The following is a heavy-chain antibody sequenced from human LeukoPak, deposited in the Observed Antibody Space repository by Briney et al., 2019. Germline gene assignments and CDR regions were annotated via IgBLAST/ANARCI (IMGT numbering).Heavy chain of an antibody. J-gene: IGHJ4*02. V-gene: IGHV3-33*06. CDR2: IWHDGSNE. CDR3: AKVGKSTLISGWYGRAYYFDY. Sequence: GGSLRLSCEASGFIFSGYGMHWVRQAPGKGLEWVAIIWHDGSNERYAESVKGRFTISRDNSKNTLYLQMNSLRAEDTAVYYCAKVGKSTLISGWYGRAYYFDYWGQGTLVTVSS. D-gene: IGHD6-19*01. CDR1: GFIFSGYG.